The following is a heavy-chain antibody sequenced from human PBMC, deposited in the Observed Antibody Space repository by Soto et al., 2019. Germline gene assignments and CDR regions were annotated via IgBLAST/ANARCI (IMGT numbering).Heavy chain of an antibody. J-gene: IGHJ6*02. D-gene: IGHD5-12*01. CDR2: VWYDGGNK. V-gene: IGHV3-33*01. CDR3: VRAAGYSGNDYVYYYGMDV. CDR1: GFTFSSYG. Sequence: QVQLVESGGGVVQPGRSLRLSCAASGFTFSSYGMHWVRQAPGKGLEWVALVWYDGGNKYYADSVKGRFTIYRDNSKNTLYLQINSLRDEDTAVYYCVRAAGYSGNDYVYYYGMDVWGQGTTVTVSS.